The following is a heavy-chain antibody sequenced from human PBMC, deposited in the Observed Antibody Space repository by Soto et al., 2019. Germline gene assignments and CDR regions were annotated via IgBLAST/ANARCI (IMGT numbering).Heavy chain of an antibody. V-gene: IGHV3-64*01. CDR3: VRRASGNYGY. D-gene: IGHD1-7*01. CDR2: ISSNGGTT. J-gene: IGHJ4*02. CDR1: GFTFSSYD. Sequence: EVQLAESGGGMVQPGGSLRLSCVASGFTFSSYDMHWVRQAPGKGLEYVSSISSNGGTTYYGNSVKGRFTISRDNSKNTLDLQMGSLRAEDMAVSYCVRRASGNYGYGGQGTLVTVSS.